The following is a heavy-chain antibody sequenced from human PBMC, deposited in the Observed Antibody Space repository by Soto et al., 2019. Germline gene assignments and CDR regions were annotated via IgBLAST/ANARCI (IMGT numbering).Heavy chain of an antibody. CDR3: ARDRYYDSSCMDV. D-gene: IGHD3-22*01. V-gene: IGHV1-46*01. Sequence: QVQLVQSGAEVRTPGASVKVSCKASGYTFSTYYMHWVRQAPGQGLEWMGIINPSGGSTDYAQKFQGRVTMTSDTSTSTAYMDLSSLRSEDTAVYYCARDRYYDSSCMDVWGQGTTVTVSS. CDR1: GYTFSTYY. CDR2: INPSGGST. J-gene: IGHJ6*01.